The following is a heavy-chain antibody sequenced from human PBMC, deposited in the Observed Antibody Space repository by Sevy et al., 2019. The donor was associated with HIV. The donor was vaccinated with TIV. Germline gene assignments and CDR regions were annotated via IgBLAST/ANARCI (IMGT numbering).Heavy chain of an antibody. CDR2: MNPNSGNT. CDR3: ARGERGLRSGYDSESGENNY. J-gene: IGHJ4*02. Sequence: ASVKVSCKASGYTFTSYDINWVRQATGQGLEWMGWMNPNSGNTGYAQKFQGRVTMTRNTSISTAYMELSSLRSEDTAVYYFARGERGLRSGYDSESGENNYWGQGTLVTVSS. V-gene: IGHV1-8*01. D-gene: IGHD5-12*01. CDR1: GYTFTSYD.